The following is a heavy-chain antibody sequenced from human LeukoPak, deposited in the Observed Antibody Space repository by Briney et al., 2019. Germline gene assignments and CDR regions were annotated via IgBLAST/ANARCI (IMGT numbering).Heavy chain of an antibody. CDR2: IIPIFGTA. V-gene: IGHV1-69*05. Sequence: SVKVSCKASGGTFSSYAISRVRQAPGQGLEWMGRIIPIFGTANYAQKFQGRVTITTDESTSTAYMELSSLRSEDTAVYYCASRGYCSSTSCRAGWYFDLWGRGTLVTVSS. CDR1: GGTFSSYA. D-gene: IGHD2-2*01. CDR3: ASRGYCSSTSCRAGWYFDL. J-gene: IGHJ2*01.